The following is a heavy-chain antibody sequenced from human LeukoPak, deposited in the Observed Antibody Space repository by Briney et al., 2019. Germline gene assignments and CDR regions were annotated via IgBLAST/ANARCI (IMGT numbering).Heavy chain of an antibody. CDR1: GFTFSRFW. CDR2: IDQSGSRN. V-gene: IGHV3-7*02. Sequence: GGSLRLSCAASGFTFSRFWMNWVRQAPGRGLEWVANIDQSGSRNNYVDSVKGRFTISRDNAKNSLYLQMNSLRAEDTAVYYCARVVTRISDVWGQGTTVTVSS. J-gene: IGHJ6*02. CDR3: ARVVTRISDV. D-gene: IGHD2-15*01.